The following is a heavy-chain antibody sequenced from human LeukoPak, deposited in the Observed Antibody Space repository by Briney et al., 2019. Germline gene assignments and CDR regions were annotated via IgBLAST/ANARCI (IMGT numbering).Heavy chain of an antibody. J-gene: IGHJ4*02. CDR2: INPSENTT. CDR3: ARGSALLALSFDY. V-gene: IGHV1-46*01. CDR1: GYTFTNYY. D-gene: IGHD2-15*01. Sequence: ASVTVSCKASGYTFTNYYIHWVRQAPGQGLEWMGIINPSENTTSYAQNFQGRVTMPRDTSTGTVYMELSSLRSEDTAVYYCARGSALLALSFDYWGQGTLVTVSS.